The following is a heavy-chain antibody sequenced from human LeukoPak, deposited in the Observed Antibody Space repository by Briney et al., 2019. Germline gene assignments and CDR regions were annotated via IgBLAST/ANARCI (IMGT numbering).Heavy chain of an antibody. CDR3: ARDEGYGDGTFDI. CDR2: IYHGGNT. D-gene: IGHD4-17*01. J-gene: IGHJ3*02. V-gene: IGHV4-38-2*02. Sequence: SETLSLTCAVSDYSISSGYYWGWVRDPPGKGLEWIGSIYHGGNTDYNPSLKSRVTISVDTSKNQFPLKLRSVTAPDTAVYYCARDEGYGDGTFDIWGPGTMITVSS. CDR1: DYSISSGYY.